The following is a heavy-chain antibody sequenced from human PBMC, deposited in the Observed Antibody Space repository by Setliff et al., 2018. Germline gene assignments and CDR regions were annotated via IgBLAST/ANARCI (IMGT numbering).Heavy chain of an antibody. CDR1: GGSISSGDYY. V-gene: IGHV4-30-4*08. CDR3: ARQLYYYGTPGYFDY. CDR2: IYYSGNT. D-gene: IGHD3-10*01. Sequence: SQTLSLTCTVSGGSISSGDYYWTWIRQPPGKGLEWIGFIYYSGNTFYNPSLKSRLTISVDTSKNLFSLKLSSVTAADTAVYYCARQLYYYGTPGYFDYWGQGTLVSVSS. J-gene: IGHJ4*02.